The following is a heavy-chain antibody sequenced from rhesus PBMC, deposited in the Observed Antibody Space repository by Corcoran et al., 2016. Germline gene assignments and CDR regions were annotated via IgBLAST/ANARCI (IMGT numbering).Heavy chain of an antibody. V-gene: IGHV4-73*01. D-gene: IGHD5-42*01. CDR3: ARDGDTVGTAYFDY. J-gene: IGHJ4*01. Sequence: QVQLQQWGEGLVKPSETLSLTCAVYGGSISGYYYWSWIRQPPGKGLEWIGYIYCNSASTNYNPSLNNRVTISKDTSKYQFALKLSSVTAADTAVYYCARDGDTVGTAYFDYWGQGVLVTVSS. CDR1: GGSISGYYY. CDR2: IYCNSAST.